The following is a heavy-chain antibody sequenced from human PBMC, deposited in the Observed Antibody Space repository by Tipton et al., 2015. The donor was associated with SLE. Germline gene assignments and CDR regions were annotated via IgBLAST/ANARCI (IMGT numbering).Heavy chain of an antibody. CDR2: IYPDDSET. J-gene: IGHJ4*02. CDR1: GYNFPNFW. D-gene: IGHD6-19*01. Sequence: QLVQSGEEMKKTGESLKISCKGSGYNFPNFWVVWVRQTAGKGLELMGIIYPDDSETRYSPSFQGHVTISADKSISTAYLQWSSLKASDTAMYYCARVQWLGEYYFDYWGQGTLVTVSS. CDR3: ARVQWLGEYYFDY. V-gene: IGHV5-51*03.